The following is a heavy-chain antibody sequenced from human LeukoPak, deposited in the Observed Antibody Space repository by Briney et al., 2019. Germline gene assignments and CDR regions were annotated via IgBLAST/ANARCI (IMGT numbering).Heavy chain of an antibody. CDR3: ARRNTYYDTSGYYYYFDL. Sequence: ASVKVSCKASGYTFTSYGISWVRQAPGQRLEWMGWINGGDGITKYSPRFQGRVTFTRDSSASTANMELSSLTSADTAVYYCARRNTYYDTSGYYYYFDLWGQGTLVTVSS. J-gene: IGHJ4*02. V-gene: IGHV1-3*01. CDR2: INGGDGIT. D-gene: IGHD3-22*01. CDR1: GYTFTSYG.